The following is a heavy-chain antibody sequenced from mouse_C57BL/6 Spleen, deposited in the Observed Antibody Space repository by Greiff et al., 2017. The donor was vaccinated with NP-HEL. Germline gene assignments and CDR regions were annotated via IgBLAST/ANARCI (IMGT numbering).Heavy chain of an antibody. CDR3: ARRGYSNSFAY. CDR1: GFTFSSYG. J-gene: IGHJ3*01. V-gene: IGHV5-6*01. D-gene: IGHD2-5*01. Sequence: DVHLVESGGDLVKPGGSLKLSCAASGFTFSSYGMSWVRQTPDKRLEWVATISSGGSYTYYPDSVKGRFTISRDNAKNTLYLQMSSLKSEDTAMYYCARRGYSNSFAYWGQGTLVTVSA. CDR2: ISSGGSYT.